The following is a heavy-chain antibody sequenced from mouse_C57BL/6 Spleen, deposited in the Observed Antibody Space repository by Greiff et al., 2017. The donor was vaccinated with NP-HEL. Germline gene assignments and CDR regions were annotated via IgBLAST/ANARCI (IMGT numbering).Heavy chain of an antibody. CDR3: ARRGGDYYGSSSFAY. J-gene: IGHJ3*01. CDR1: GFTFGDYG. V-gene: IGHV5-17*01. Sequence: EVQVVESGGGLVKPGGSLKLSCAASGFTFGDYGMHWVRQAPEEGLEWVAYISSGSSTIYYADTVKGRFTISRDNAKNTLFLQMTSLRSEDTAMYYCARRGGDYYGSSSFAYWGQGTLVTVSA. D-gene: IGHD1-1*01. CDR2: ISSGSSTI.